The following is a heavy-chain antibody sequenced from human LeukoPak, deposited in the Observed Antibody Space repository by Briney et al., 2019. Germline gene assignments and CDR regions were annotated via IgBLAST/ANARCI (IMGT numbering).Heavy chain of an antibody. CDR1: GYTFTSYG. Sequence: ASVQVYCKASGYTFTSYGISWVRQAPGQGLEWMGWISAYNGDTNYAQKLQGRVTTTTDTSTSTAYMELRSLRSDDTAVYYWARVSKALRYFDWSLTYDAFDIWGQGTMVTVSS. J-gene: IGHJ3*02. V-gene: IGHV1-18*01. CDR3: ARVSKALRYFDWSLTYDAFDI. D-gene: IGHD3-9*01. CDR2: ISAYNGDT.